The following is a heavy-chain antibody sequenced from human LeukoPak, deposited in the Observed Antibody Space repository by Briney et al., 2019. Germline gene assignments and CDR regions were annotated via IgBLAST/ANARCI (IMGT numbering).Heavy chain of an antibody. CDR3: AKDSGQWLLTFDI. V-gene: IGHV3-30*02. CDR1: GFTFSSYG. J-gene: IGHJ3*02. Sequence: GGSLRLSCAASGFTFSSYGMHWVRQAPGKGLEWVAFIRYDGSNKYYADSVKGRFTISRDNSKNTLYLQMNSLRAEDTAVYYCAKDSGQWLLTFDIWGQGTMVTVSS. D-gene: IGHD6-19*01. CDR2: IRYDGSNK.